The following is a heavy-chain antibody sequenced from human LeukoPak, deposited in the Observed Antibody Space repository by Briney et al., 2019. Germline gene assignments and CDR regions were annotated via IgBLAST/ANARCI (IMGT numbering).Heavy chain of an antibody. CDR1: GGSISSGDYY. CDR3: ARENSDYGDLYGNWFDP. J-gene: IGHJ5*02. Sequence: KPSETLSLTCSVSGGSISSGDYYWSWIRQPPGKGLEWIGYIYYSGSTYYNPSLKSRVTISVDTSKNQFSLKLSSVTAADTAVYYCARENSDYGDLYGNWFDPWGQGTLVTVSS. CDR2: IYYSGST. V-gene: IGHV4-30-4*01. D-gene: IGHD4-17*01.